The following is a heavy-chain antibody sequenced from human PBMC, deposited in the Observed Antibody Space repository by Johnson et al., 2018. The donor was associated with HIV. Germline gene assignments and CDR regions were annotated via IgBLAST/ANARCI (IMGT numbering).Heavy chain of an antibody. J-gene: IGHJ3*02. Sequence: VQLVESGGDLIQPGGSLRLSCAASGFTVSSNYMTWVRQAPGKGLEWVSVIYSVGSTYYADSVKGRFTISRDNSKHTLYLQMNSLRVEDTAVYYCAKGISGYSDAFDIWGQGTMVTVSS. CDR3: AKGISGYSDAFDI. D-gene: IGHD3-10*01. CDR2: IYSVGST. CDR1: GFTVSSNY. V-gene: IGHV3-53*01.